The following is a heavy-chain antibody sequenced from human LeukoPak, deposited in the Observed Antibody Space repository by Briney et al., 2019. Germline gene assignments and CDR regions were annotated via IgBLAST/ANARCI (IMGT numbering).Heavy chain of an antibody. J-gene: IGHJ5*02. CDR3: AREASTYYDFWSGYPRNWFDP. CDR1: GGSISSASYY. D-gene: IGHD3-3*01. Sequence: SETLSLTCTVSGGSISSASYYWRWIRQPAGKGLEWIGRIYTSGSTNYNPSLKSRVTISVDTSKNQFSLKLSSVTAADTAVYYCAREASTYYDFWSGYPRNWFDPWGQGTLVTVSS. V-gene: IGHV4-61*02. CDR2: IYTSGST.